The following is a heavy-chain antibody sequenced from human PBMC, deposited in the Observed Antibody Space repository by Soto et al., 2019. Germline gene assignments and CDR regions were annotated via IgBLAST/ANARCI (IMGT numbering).Heavy chain of an antibody. CDR3: ARENFYYMDV. CDR2: INKDGSDI. Sequence: EVQLVESGGGLVQPGGSLRLSCVASGFSFSSYYMTWVRQAPGKGLEWVANINKDGSDIHCVGSVMGRFTISRDNAKNSLYLQMNSLRAEDTAVYYCARENFYYMDVWGKGTTVTVSS. V-gene: IGHV3-7*01. J-gene: IGHJ6*03. CDR1: GFSFSSYY.